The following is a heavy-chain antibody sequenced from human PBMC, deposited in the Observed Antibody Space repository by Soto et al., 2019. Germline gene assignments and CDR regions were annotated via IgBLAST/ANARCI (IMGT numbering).Heavy chain of an antibody. CDR3: AKGGGRCCFDQ. Sequence: GGSLRLSCAASGFTFSTYAMSWVRQAPGEGREWVSAISGRGGNSTFYGDSVKGRFTISRDNYKNTLYLQMNSLGAEDTAVYYCAKGGGRCCFDQWGQGTLVTVSS. D-gene: IGHD2-15*01. CDR2: ISGRGGNST. V-gene: IGHV3-23*01. J-gene: IGHJ4*02. CDR1: GFTFSTYA.